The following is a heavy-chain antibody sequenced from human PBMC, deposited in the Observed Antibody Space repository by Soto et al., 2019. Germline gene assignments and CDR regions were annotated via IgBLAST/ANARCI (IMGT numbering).Heavy chain of an antibody. Sequence: QVQLQQWGAGLLKPSETLSLTCAVYGGSFSGYYWGWIRQPPGKGLEWIGEINHSGSTNYNPSLKSRVTISVDTSKNQFSLKLSSVTAADTAVYYCASSSSSSWYPSDYGMDVWGQGTTVTVSS. CDR3: ASSSSSSWYPSDYGMDV. D-gene: IGHD6-13*01. CDR2: INHSGST. J-gene: IGHJ6*02. V-gene: IGHV4-34*01. CDR1: GGSFSGYY.